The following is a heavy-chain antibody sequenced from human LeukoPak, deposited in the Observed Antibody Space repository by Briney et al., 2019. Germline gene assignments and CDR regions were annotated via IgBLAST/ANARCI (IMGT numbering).Heavy chain of an antibody. V-gene: IGHV1-24*01. D-gene: IGHD4-11*01. J-gene: IGHJ4*02. CDR1: GYTLTELS. Sequence: GASVKVSCKVSGYTLTELSMHWVRQAPGKGLEWMGGFDPEDGETIYAQKFQGRVTMTEDTSTDTAYMELSSLRSGDTAVYYCATETYSSALYYFDYWGQGTLVTVSS. CDR3: ATETYSSALYYFDY. CDR2: FDPEDGET.